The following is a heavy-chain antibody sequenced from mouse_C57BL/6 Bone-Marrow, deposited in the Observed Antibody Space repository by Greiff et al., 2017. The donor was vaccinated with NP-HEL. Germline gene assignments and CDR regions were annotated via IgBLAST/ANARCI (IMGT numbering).Heavy chain of an antibody. D-gene: IGHD1-1*01. CDR2: IDPENGDT. CDR3: TTTVVEGTAY. J-gene: IGHJ3*01. CDR1: GFNIKDDY. V-gene: IGHV14-4*01. Sequence: VQLQQSGAELVRPGASVKLSCTASGFNIKDDYMHWVKQRPEQGLEWIGWIDPENGDTEYASKFQGKATITADTYSNTAYLQLSSLTSEDTAVYYCTTTVVEGTAYWGQGTLVTVSA.